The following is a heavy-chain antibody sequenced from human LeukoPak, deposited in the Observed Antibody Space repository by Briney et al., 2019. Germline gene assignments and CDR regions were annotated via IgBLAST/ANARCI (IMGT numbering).Heavy chain of an antibody. D-gene: IGHD2-21*01. J-gene: IGHJ2*01. CDR3: ARQHSRWYGYFDL. V-gene: IGHV4-34*01. Sequence: RASETLSLTCAVYGGSFSGYYWSWIRQPPGKGLEWIGEINHSGSTNYNPSLKSRVTISVDTSKNQFSLKLSSVTAADTAVYYCARQHSRWYGYFDLWGRGTLVTVSS. CDR1: GGSFSGYY. CDR2: INHSGST.